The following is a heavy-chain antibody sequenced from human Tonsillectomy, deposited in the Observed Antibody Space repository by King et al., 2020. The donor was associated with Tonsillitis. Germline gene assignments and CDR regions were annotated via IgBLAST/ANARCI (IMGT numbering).Heavy chain of an antibody. Sequence: QLVQSGAEVKKPGASVKVSCKASGYTFTDYYMHWVRQAPGQGLEWMGRINPNSGGTNYAQKFQGRVTMTRDTSISTAYMELSRLRSDDTVVCYCAREDNNGIDAFDIWGQGTMVTVSS. V-gene: IGHV1-2*05. D-gene: IGHD2-8*01. J-gene: IGHJ3*02. CDR3: AREDNNGIDAFDI. CDR1: GYTFTDYY. CDR2: INPNSGGT.